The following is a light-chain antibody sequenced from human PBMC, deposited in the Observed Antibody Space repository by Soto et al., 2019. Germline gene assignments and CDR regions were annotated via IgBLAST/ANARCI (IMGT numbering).Light chain of an antibody. V-gene: IGLV2-18*02. CDR2: EVS. J-gene: IGLJ2*01. Sequence: QSALTQPPSVSGSPGQSVTISCTGTSSDVGSYNRVSWYQQPPGTVPKLMIYEVSNRPSGVPDRFSGSKSGNTASLTISGLQAEDEADYYCSSYTSSNTSVVFGGGTKLTVL. CDR3: SSYTSSNTSVV. CDR1: SSDVGSYNR.